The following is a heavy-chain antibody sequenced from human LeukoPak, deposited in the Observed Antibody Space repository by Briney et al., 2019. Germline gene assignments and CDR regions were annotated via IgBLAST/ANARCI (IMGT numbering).Heavy chain of an antibody. Sequence: SETLSLTCAVYGGSFSGYYWSWIRQPPGKGLEWIGEINHSGSTNYNPSLKSRVTISVDTSKNQFSLKLSSVTAADTAVYYCAATYYYDSSGPFGAGYWGQGTLVTVSS. CDR3: AATYYYDSSGPFGAGY. D-gene: IGHD3-22*01. V-gene: IGHV4-34*01. CDR1: GGSFSGYY. J-gene: IGHJ4*02. CDR2: INHSGST.